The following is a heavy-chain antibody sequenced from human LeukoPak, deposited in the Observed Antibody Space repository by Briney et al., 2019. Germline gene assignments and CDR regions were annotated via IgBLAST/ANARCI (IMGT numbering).Heavy chain of an antibody. CDR2: IYTSESP. CDR3: ARVQWELGFDY. J-gene: IGHJ4*02. D-gene: IGHD4-23*01. V-gene: IGHV4-4*07. CDR1: GGSITSYY. Sequence: SETLSLTCTVSGGSITSYYWSWIRQPAGKGLEWIGRIYTSESPTYNPSLKSRVTMSLDPSRNQLSLKLTSVTAADTAMYYCARVQWELGFDYWGQGTLVTVSS.